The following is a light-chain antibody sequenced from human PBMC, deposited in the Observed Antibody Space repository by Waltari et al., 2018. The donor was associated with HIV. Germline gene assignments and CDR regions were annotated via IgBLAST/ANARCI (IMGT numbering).Light chain of an antibody. CDR3: STWDDSLKDVL. CDR1: SSYVGRNA. CDR2: RDN. V-gene: IGLV1-47*01. J-gene: IGLJ2*01. Sequence: QSALTQPPSASGTPGQRVTISCSGRSSYVGRNAVYWYQQFPASAPQLVIYRDNQRPPGVSDRFSGSKSGAAASLASSGLRSEDEADFYCSTWDDSLKDVLFGGGTKLTVL.